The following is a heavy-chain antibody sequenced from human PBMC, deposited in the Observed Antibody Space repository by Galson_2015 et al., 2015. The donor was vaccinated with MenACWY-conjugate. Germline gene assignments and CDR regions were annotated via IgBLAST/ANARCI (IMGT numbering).Heavy chain of an antibody. V-gene: IGHV3-21*01. CDR1: GFTFSSYT. CDR3: ARDWYIVVEDNWFDL. Sequence: SLRLSCAASGFTFSSYTMSWVRQAPGKGLEWVSSISSASTYIFYADPVKGRFTISRDNAKNALFLQMDSLRAEDTAVYYCARDWYIVVEDNWFDLWGRGTLVAVSS. D-gene: IGHD2-2*01. CDR2: ISSASTYI. J-gene: IGHJ2*01.